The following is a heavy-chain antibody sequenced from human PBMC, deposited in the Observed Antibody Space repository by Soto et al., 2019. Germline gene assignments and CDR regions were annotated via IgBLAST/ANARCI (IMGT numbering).Heavy chain of an antibody. Sequence: PGGSLRLSWGAAGVTFSSYGRSWVRQAPGKGLEWVSAISGSGGSTYYADSVKGRFTISRDNSKNTLYLQMNSLRAEDTAVYYCAKELPHAVAGTYNWFDPWGQGTLVTVSS. J-gene: IGHJ5*02. CDR2: ISGSGGST. CDR1: GVTFSSYG. V-gene: IGHV3-23*01. D-gene: IGHD6-19*01. CDR3: AKELPHAVAGTYNWFDP.